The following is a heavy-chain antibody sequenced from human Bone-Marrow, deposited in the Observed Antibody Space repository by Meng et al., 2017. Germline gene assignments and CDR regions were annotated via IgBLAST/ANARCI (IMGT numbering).Heavy chain of an antibody. J-gene: IGHJ4*02. CDR1: GFTFDDYA. CDR3: AKDYYDHATALDY. V-gene: IGHV3-9*01. CDR2: ISWNSGSI. D-gene: IGHD3-22*01. Sequence: GGSLRLSCAASGFTFDDYAMHWVRQAPGKGLEWVSGISWNSGSIGYADSVKGRFTISRENAKNSLYLQMNSLRAEDTALYYCAKDYYDHATALDYWGQGTLVTVSS.